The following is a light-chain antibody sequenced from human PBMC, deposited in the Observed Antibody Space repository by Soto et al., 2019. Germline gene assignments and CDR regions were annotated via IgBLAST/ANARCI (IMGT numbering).Light chain of an antibody. Sequence: QPASVSGSPGQSITISCTGTGSDIGGYNHVSWYQHHPGKAPKLIIYEVTNRPSGVSNRFSGSKSGNTASLTISGLQAEDEADYYCSSYTSSTTYVFATVTKVTVL. J-gene: IGLJ1*01. CDR2: EVT. CDR3: SSYTSSTTYV. V-gene: IGLV2-14*01. CDR1: GSDIGGYNH.